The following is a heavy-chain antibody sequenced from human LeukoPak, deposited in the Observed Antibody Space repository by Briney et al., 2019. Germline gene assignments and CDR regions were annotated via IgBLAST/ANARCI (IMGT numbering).Heavy chain of an antibody. CDR3: ARLGLSSSWVIDY. CDR2: VHFSGNT. J-gene: IGHJ4*02. CDR1: GGSISGYY. Sequence: PSETLSLTCTVSGGSISGYYWTWIRQAPGKGLEWIGYVHFSGNTNYNPSLKSRVTISLDTSKNQFFLKLSSVTAADTAVYYCARLGLSSSWVIDYWGQGTLVTVSS. D-gene: IGHD6-13*01. V-gene: IGHV4-59*08.